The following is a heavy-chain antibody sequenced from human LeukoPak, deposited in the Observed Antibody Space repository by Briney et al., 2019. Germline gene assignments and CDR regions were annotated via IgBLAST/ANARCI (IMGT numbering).Heavy chain of an antibody. CDR2: IIPIFGTA. J-gene: IGHJ5*02. D-gene: IGHD6-13*01. CDR1: GGTFSSYA. Sequence: SVKVSCKASGGTFSSYAISWARQAPGQGLEWMGRIIPIFGTANYAQKFQGRVTITTDESTSTAYMELSSLRSEDTAVYYCAREGSSSWYSGNWFDPWGQGTLVTVSS. V-gene: IGHV1-69*05. CDR3: AREGSSSWYSGNWFDP.